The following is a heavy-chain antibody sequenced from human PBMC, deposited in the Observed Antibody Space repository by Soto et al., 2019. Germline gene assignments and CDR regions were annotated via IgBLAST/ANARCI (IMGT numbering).Heavy chain of an antibody. Sequence: QVHLVQSGAEVKKHGASVKVSCKASGYTFNTYGITWVRQAPGQGLEWMAWINAYNGNTLYAKNLQGRVTMTTDTSTSTAYMEMRSLTSADTAVYYCARDRDRVADFWGQGTMVTVSS. V-gene: IGHV1-18*01. CDR2: INAYNGNT. CDR3: ARDRDRVADF. J-gene: IGHJ3*01. D-gene: IGHD5-12*01. CDR1: GYTFNTYG.